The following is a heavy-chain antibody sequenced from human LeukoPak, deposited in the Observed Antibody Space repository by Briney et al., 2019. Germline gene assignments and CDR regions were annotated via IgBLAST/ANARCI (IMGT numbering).Heavy chain of an antibody. CDR2: INHSGST. CDR3: ARANGYNYPFDY. V-gene: IGHV4-34*01. J-gene: IGHJ4*02. CDR1: GGSFSGYY. Sequence: ASETLSLTCAVYGGSFSGYYWSWIRQPPGKGLEWIGEINHSGSTNYNPSLKTRVTISVDTSKNQFSLNLSSVTAADTAVYYCARANGYNYPFDYWGQGTLVTVSS. D-gene: IGHD5-24*01.